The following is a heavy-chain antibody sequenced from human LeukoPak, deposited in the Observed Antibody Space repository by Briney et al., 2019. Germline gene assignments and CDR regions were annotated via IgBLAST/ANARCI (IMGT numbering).Heavy chain of an antibody. V-gene: IGHV4-34*01. J-gene: IGHJ4*02. CDR3: ARVPGMKYYFDY. Sequence: PSETLSLTCAVYGGSFSGYYWSWIRQPPGKGLEWIGEINHSGSTNYNPSLKSRVTISVDTSKNQFSLKLSSVTAADTAVYYCARVPGMKYYFDYWGQGTLVTVSS. CDR1: GGSFSGYY. CDR2: INHSGST.